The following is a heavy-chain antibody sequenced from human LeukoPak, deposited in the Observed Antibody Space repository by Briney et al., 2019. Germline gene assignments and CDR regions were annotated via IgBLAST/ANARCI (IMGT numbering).Heavy chain of an antibody. CDR1: GFTFSNYG. J-gene: IGHJ4*02. V-gene: IGHV3-23*01. CDR3: ARWGGESGGWGFFDY. Sequence: GGSLRLSCAAAGFTFSNYGMCWPRQPPGKGLEWVSCKGNSAGDTFYAESVRGRFTISRDNSRNTLFLEMNSLRVEDTAISYCARWGGESGGWGFFDYWGPGALVTVSS. CDR2: KGNSAGDT. D-gene: IGHD6-19*01.